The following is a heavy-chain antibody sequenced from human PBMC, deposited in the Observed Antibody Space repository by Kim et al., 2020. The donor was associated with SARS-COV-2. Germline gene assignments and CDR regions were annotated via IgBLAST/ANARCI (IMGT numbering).Heavy chain of an antibody. D-gene: IGHD2-21*01. V-gene: IGHV1-69*13. CDR1: GGNFIHYE. CDR3: ARDSDDGVVIYALEI. CDR2: IIPISATL. Sequence: SVKVSCKASGGNFIHYEFNWVRQAPGQGLEWMGGIIPISATLNYAQQFQGRLTITADESTITVYMELSNLRSEDTALYYCARDSDDGVVIYALEIWGPGTMVIVSS. J-gene: IGHJ3*02.